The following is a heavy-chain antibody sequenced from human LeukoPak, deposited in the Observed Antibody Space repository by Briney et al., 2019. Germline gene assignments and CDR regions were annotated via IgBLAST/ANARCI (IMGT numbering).Heavy chain of an antibody. Sequence: PGGSLRLSCAASGFTFSSYAMHWVRQAPGKGLEWVAVISYDGSNKYYADSVKGRFTISRDNSKNTLYLQMNSLRAEDTAVYYCAGDRRASYDILTGPDYWGQGTLVTVSS. CDR1: GFTFSSYA. D-gene: IGHD3-9*01. V-gene: IGHV3-30-3*01. CDR2: ISYDGSNK. J-gene: IGHJ4*02. CDR3: AGDRRASYDILTGPDY.